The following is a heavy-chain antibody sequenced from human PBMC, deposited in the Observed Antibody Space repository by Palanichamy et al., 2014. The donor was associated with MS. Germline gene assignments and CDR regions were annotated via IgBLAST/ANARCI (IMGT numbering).Heavy chain of an antibody. D-gene: IGHD2/OR15-2a*01. J-gene: IGHJ6*03. CDR2: IYYSGST. CDR3: ARGPEGVPIFYYYYYMDV. Sequence: PSETLSLTCTVSGGSISSYYWSWIWQPPGKGLEWIGYIYYSGSTNYNPSLKSRVTISVDTSKNQFSLKLSSVTAADTAVYYCARGPEGVPIFYYYYYMDVWGKGTTVTVSS. CDR1: GGSISSYY. V-gene: IGHV4-59*01.